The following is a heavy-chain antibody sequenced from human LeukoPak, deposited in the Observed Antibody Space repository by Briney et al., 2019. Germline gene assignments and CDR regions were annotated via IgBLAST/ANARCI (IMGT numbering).Heavy chain of an antibody. CDR1: GFTFRSYW. J-gene: IGHJ4*02. D-gene: IGHD1-26*01. V-gene: IGHV3-7*04. Sequence: GGSLRLSCAASGFTFRSYWVTWVREASGKGLEWGASINQDGSTKRYVASVEGRFSISRDNTETCLYLHMDSLRPEDPAVYFCARLYYRGTSCETSPHYWGQATLVTASS. CDR3: ARLYYRGTSCETSPHY. CDR2: INQDGSTK.